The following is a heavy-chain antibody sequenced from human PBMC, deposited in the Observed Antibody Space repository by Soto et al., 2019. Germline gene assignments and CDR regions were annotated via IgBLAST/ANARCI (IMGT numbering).Heavy chain of an antibody. CDR2: IYYSGST. D-gene: IGHD3-22*01. Sequence: QLQLQESGPGLVKPSETLSLTCTVSGGSISSSSYYWGWIRQPPGKGLEWIGSIYYSGSTYYNPSLKSRVTIPVDTSKNQFSLKLSSVTAADTAVYYCARLYDSSGYPYYFDYWGQGTLVTVSS. V-gene: IGHV4-39*01. J-gene: IGHJ4*02. CDR1: GGSISSSSYY. CDR3: ARLYDSSGYPYYFDY.